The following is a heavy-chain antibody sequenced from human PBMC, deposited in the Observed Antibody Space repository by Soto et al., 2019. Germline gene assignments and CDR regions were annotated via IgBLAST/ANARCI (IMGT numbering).Heavy chain of an antibody. J-gene: IGHJ5*02. Sequence: GSLRLSCAASGFTFSSYWMSWVRQAPGKGLEWVANIKQDGSEKYYVDSVKGRFTISRDNAKNSLYLQMNSLRAEDTAVYYCALQSGGLTGYPNWFDPWGQGTLLTVSS. V-gene: IGHV3-7*02. D-gene: IGHD3-9*01. CDR2: IKQDGSEK. CDR1: GFTFSSYW. CDR3: ALQSGGLTGYPNWFDP.